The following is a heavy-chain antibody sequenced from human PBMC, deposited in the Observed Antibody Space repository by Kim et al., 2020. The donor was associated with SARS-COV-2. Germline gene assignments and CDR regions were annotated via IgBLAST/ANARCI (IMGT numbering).Heavy chain of an antibody. V-gene: IGHV3-9*01. CDR3: AKRDSGSSRHFAY. J-gene: IGHJ4*02. CDR2: ISSNSDTI. CDR1: GFTFDDYP. Sequence: GGSLRLSCAASGFTFDDYPMHWVRQAPGKGLEWVSGISSNSDTIAYADSLKGRFTISRDNAKNSLYLQMNSLRLEDTALYYCAKRDSGSSRHFAYWGQGTLVTVSS. D-gene: IGHD1-26*01.